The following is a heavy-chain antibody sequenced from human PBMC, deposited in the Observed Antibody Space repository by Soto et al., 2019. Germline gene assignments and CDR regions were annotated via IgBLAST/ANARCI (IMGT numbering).Heavy chain of an antibody. Sequence: SETLSLTCTVSGGSISSSSYYWGWIRQPPGKGLEWIGSIFYSGSTYYNPSLKSRVTISVDTSKNQFSLKLSSVTAADTAVYYCARDLRGSAFDYWGQGTLVTVSS. J-gene: IGHJ4*02. CDR1: GGSISSSSYY. D-gene: IGHD1-26*01. CDR3: ARDLRGSAFDY. V-gene: IGHV4-39*07. CDR2: IFYSGST.